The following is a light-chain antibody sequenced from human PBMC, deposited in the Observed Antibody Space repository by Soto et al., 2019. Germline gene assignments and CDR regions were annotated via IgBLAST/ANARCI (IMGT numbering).Light chain of an antibody. CDR2: GAS. CDR1: QSVSSSY. Sequence: EIVLTQSPATLSLSPGERATLSCRASQSVSSSYLAWYQQKPGQAPRLLIYGASSRATGIPDRFSGSGSVTVFTLTISRLEPEDFAVYYCQQYGSSPCTFGQGTKVEIK. CDR3: QQYGSSPCT. J-gene: IGKJ1*01. V-gene: IGKV3-20*01.